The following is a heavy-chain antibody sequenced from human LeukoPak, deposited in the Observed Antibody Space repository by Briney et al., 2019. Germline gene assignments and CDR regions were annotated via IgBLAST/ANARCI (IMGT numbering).Heavy chain of an antibody. V-gene: IGHV1-58*02. CDR3: ASKRWLQLFPYYYMDV. CDR1: GYTFTSYG. Sequence: GASVKVSSKASGYTFTSYGISWVRQAPGQGLEWIGWIVVGSGNTNYAQKFQERVIITRDMSTSTAYMDLSSLRSEDTAVYYCASKRWLQLFPYYYMDVWGKGTTVTVSS. CDR2: IVVGSGNT. D-gene: IGHD5-24*01. J-gene: IGHJ6*03.